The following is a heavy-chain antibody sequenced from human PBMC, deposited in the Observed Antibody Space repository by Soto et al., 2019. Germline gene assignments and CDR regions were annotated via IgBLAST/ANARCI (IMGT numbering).Heavy chain of an antibody. J-gene: IGHJ4*02. CDR1: GYTFTSYG. Sequence: QIQLVQSGTEVREPGASVKVSCQASGYTFTSYGIIWVRQAPGQGLELMGWISGYNNNKNYAQKYQARVTMTTDTSTTTPYMERRSLRSDDTDVYYFARVGAIAPAEGDYWGQGTLVTVSS. D-gene: IGHD2-2*02. V-gene: IGHV1-18*01. CDR2: ISGYNNNK. CDR3: ARVGAIAPAEGDY.